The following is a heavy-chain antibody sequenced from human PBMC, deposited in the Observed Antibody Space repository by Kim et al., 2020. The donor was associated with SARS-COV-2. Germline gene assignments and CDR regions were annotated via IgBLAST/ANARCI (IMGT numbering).Heavy chain of an antibody. J-gene: IGHJ6*02. Sequence: KSQVTISEDTSKNQFSLKLGSVTAADTAVYYCARLVAAAGTVYYYYGMDVWGQGTTVTVSS. V-gene: IGHV4-39*01. CDR3: ARLVAAAGTVYYYYGMDV. D-gene: IGHD6-13*01.